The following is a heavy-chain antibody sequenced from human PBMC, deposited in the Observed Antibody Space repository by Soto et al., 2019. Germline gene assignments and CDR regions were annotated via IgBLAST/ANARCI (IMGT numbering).Heavy chain of an antibody. J-gene: IGHJ4*02. Sequence: GGSLRLSCAASGFTFSSYSMSWVRQAPGKGLEWVSAISGSGGSTYYADSVKGRFTISRDNSKNTLYLQMNSLRAEDTAVYYCAKVYCTNGVCYNPFFDYWGQGTLVTVSS. D-gene: IGHD2-8*01. CDR3: AKVYCTNGVCYNPFFDY. CDR1: GFTFSSYS. V-gene: IGHV3-23*01. CDR2: ISGSGGST.